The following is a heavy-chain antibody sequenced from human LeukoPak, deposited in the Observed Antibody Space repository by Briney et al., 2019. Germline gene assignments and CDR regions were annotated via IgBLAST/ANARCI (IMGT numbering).Heavy chain of an antibody. J-gene: IGHJ4*02. CDR2: MNPNSGNT. V-gene: IGHV1-8*01. CDR3: ARARWGGYDSSGSTDY. Sequence: ASVKVSCKASGYTFTSYDINWVRQATGQGLEWMGWMNPNSGNTGYAQKFQGRVTMTRNTSISTAYMELSSLRSEDTAVYYCARARWGGYDSSGSTDYWGQGTLVTVSS. CDR1: GYTFTSYD. D-gene: IGHD3-22*01.